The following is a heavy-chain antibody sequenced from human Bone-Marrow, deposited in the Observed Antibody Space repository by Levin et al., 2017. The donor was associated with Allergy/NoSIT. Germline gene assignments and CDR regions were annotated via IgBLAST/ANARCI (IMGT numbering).Heavy chain of an antibody. J-gene: IGHJ4*02. V-gene: IGHV4-39*01. D-gene: IGHD6-6*01. CDR1: GGSISSSSYY. CDR2: IYYSGST. CDR3: ARLVAARQEVDY. Sequence: ASETLSLTCTVSGGSISSSSYYWGWIRQPPGKGLEWIGSIYYSGSTYYNPSLKSRVTISVDTSKNQFSLKLSSVTAADTAVYYCARLVAARQEVDYWGQGTLVTVSS.